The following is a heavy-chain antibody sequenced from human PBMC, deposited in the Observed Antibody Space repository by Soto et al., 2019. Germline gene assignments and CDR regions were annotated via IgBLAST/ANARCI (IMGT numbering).Heavy chain of an antibody. CDR3: AKDGPLYYYDSSGYYNDY. CDR1: GFTFSSYA. J-gene: IGHJ4*02. CDR2: ISGSGGST. Sequence: GGSLRLSCAASGFTFSSYAMSWVRQAPGKGLEWVSAISGSGGSTYYADSVKGRFTISRDNSKNTLYLQMNSLRAEGTAVYYCAKDGPLYYYDSSGYYNDYWGQGTLVTVSS. D-gene: IGHD3-22*01. V-gene: IGHV3-23*01.